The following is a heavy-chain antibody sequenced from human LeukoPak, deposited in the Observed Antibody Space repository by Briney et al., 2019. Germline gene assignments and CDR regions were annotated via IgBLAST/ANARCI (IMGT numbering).Heavy chain of an antibody. Sequence: SVKVSCKASGGTFSSYTISWVRQAPGQGLEWMGRVIPILGIANYAQKFQGRVTITADKSTSTAYMELSSLRSEDTAVYYCARGIGGSYYDFDYWGQGTLVTVSS. V-gene: IGHV1-69*02. CDR1: GGTFSSYT. J-gene: IGHJ4*02. CDR2: VIPILGIA. CDR3: ARGIGGSYYDFDY. D-gene: IGHD1-26*01.